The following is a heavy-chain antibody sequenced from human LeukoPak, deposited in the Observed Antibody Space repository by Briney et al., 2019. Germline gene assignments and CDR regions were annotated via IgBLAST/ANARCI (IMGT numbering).Heavy chain of an antibody. CDR2: VYPAGPVI. V-gene: IGHV5-51*01. Sequence: GESLKISCKGPEYDFANYWIGWVRQMPGKGLEWMGIVYPAGPVIFYSPSFQGPVTMSVDRSTSTAYLRWTSLKASDSAIYFCARRKFSDTWFDPWGQGTLVTVSS. J-gene: IGHJ5*02. D-gene: IGHD1-14*01. CDR3: ARRKFSDTWFDP. CDR1: EYDFANYW.